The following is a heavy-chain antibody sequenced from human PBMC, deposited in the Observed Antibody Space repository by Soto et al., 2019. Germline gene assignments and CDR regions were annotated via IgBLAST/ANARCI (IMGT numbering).Heavy chain of an antibody. J-gene: IGHJ5*02. D-gene: IGHD3-10*01. CDR3: ARRERYYGSPGWFDP. CDR1: GGSISSFTYY. V-gene: IGHV4-39*01. Sequence: SETLSLTCSVSGGSISSFTYYWGWIRQPPGKGLEWIGTVYYNENTYYNPSLKSRVTITVDTAKNQFSLNLRSVTAADTAMYFCARRERYYGSPGWFDPWGAGTLVTVSS. CDR2: VYYNENT.